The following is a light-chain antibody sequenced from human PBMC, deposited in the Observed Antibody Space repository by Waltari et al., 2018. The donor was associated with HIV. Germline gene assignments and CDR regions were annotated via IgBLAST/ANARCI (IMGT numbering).Light chain of an antibody. Sequence: SSELTQDPGVSVALGQTVRITCQGDSLRSYFASWYQQKPGQAPVLVIYAKKNRPAGIPDRFSGSSSGKTASLTITGAQAEDEADYYCSSRDSSGDHYVFGTGTKVTVL. V-gene: IGLV3-19*01. J-gene: IGLJ1*01. CDR1: SLRSYF. CDR3: SSRDSSGDHYV. CDR2: AKK.